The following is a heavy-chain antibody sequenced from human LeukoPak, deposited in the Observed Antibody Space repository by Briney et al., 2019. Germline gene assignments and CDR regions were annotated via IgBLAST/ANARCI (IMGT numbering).Heavy chain of an antibody. J-gene: IGHJ3*02. CDR1: GYSFSSYG. CDR3: ARDRGRFKGPDVFDI. V-gene: IGHV1-18*01. Sequence: ASVKVSCKASGYSFSSYGISWVRQAPGQGLEWMGWVSAYNGNTNYAQKFQGRVTMTTETSTSTAYMELRSLRSDDTAVYYCARDRGRFKGPDVFDIWGQGTMVTVSS. D-gene: IGHD3-10*01. CDR2: VSAYNGNT.